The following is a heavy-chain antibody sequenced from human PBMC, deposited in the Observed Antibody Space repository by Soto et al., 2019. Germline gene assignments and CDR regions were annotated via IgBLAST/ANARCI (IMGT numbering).Heavy chain of an antibody. CDR3: ARAQGSSTSLEIYYYFFYGMDV. D-gene: IGHD2-2*01. V-gene: IGHV1-69*01. J-gene: IGHJ6*02. CDR2: IIPISDTT. Sequence: QVQLVQSGAEVKKPGSSVKVSCKASGGTFRSYAISWVRQAPGQGLEWMGGIIPISDTTNYAQTFQGRVTITAYESTSTAYMELSRLRSEDTAVYYCARAQGSSTSLEIYYYFFYGMDVWGQGTRVTVSS. CDR1: GGTFRSYA.